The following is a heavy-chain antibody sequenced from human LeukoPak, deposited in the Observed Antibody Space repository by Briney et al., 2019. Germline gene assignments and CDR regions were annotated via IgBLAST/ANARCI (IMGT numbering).Heavy chain of an antibody. CDR2: ISGSSSYI. J-gene: IGHJ5*02. Sequence: PGGSLRLSCAASGFTFSSYSMNWVRQAPGKGLEWVSSISGSSSYIYYADSVKGRFTISRDNAKNSLYLQMNSLRAEDTAVYYCARETIAAAGKGFDPWGQGTLVTVSS. D-gene: IGHD6-13*01. CDR1: GFTFSSYS. V-gene: IGHV3-21*06. CDR3: ARETIAAAGKGFDP.